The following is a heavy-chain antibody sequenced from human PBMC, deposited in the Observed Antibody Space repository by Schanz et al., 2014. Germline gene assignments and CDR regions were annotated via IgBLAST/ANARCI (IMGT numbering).Heavy chain of an antibody. Sequence: QVQLQESGPGLVKPSQTLSLTCTVSGGSISSGSYYWSWIRQPAGKGLEWIGRIYTSGSTNYNPSHQSRVTISLDTSQSQFSLRLTSVSAADTAMYYCARVGRNSYGFTSRFDAWGQGTLXAVSS. CDR1: GGSISSGSYY. D-gene: IGHD3-16*01. CDR2: IYTSGST. V-gene: IGHV4-61*02. J-gene: IGHJ5*02. CDR3: ARVGRNSYGFTSRFDA.